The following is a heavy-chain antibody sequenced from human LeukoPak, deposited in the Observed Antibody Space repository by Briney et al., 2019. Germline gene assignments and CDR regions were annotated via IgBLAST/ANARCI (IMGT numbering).Heavy chain of an antibody. CDR1: GGSFSGYY. CDR2: IYYSGST. Sequence: SETLSLTCAVYGGSFSGYYWSWIRQPPGKGLEWIGSIYYSGSTYYNPSLKSRVTISVDTSKNQFSLKLSSVTAADTAVYYCARQELLWFGELSHNWFDPWGQGTLVTVSS. D-gene: IGHD3-10*01. CDR3: ARQELLWFGELSHNWFDP. J-gene: IGHJ5*02. V-gene: IGHV4-34*01.